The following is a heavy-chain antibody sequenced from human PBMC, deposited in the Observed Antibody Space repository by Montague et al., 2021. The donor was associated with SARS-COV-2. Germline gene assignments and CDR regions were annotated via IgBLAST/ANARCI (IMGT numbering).Heavy chain of an antibody. V-gene: IGHV4-39*01. CDR3: ARLTTSGSIA. CDR2: IFYRGNT. CDR1: GGSINNTSKY. Sequence: SETLSLTCTVSGGSINNTSKYWGWIRQPPGKGLEWIGSIFYRGNTHYNASLKSRVTVSVDTSKNQLSLNLTSVTAADTALYYCARLTTSGSIAWGQGTLVTVSS. D-gene: IGHD6-19*01. J-gene: IGHJ5*02.